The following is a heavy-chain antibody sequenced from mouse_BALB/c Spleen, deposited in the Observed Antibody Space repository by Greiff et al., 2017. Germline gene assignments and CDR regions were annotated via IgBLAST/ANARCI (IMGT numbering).Heavy chain of an antibody. CDR3: ARRRPYYAMDY. CDR1: GFNIKDTY. V-gene: IGHV14-3*02. CDR2: IDPANGNT. J-gene: IGHJ4*01. Sequence: VQLKESGAELVKPGASVKLSCTASGFNIKDTYMHWVKQRPEQGLEWIGRIDPANGNTKYDPKFQGKATITADTSSNTAYLQLSSLTSEDTAVYYCARRRPYYAMDYWGQGTSVTVSS.